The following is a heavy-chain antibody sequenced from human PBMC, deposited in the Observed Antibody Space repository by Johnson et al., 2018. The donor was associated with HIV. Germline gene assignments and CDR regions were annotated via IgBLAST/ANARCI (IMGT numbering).Heavy chain of an antibody. V-gene: IGHV3-7*01. CDR1: GFTFSDYW. CDR2: IQQEGSGK. Sequence: VQLVESGGGLVQPGGSLRLSCAGSGFTFSDYWMSLVRRAPGKGLEWVANIQQEGSGKYYVDSVKGRFTISRDNSKNTLYLQMNSLRAEDTAVYYCARSWGGYCSGGSCYGAPGAFDIWGQGTMVTVSS. CDR3: ARSWGGYCSGGSCYGAPGAFDI. D-gene: IGHD2-15*01. J-gene: IGHJ3*02.